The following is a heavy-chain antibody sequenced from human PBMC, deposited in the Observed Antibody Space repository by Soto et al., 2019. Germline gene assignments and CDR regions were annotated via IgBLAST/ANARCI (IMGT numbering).Heavy chain of an antibody. V-gene: IGHV4-30-4*01. J-gene: IGHJ6*02. CDR1: GASISSDDYY. CDR3: AREVNNYSGMDV. Sequence: QVQLQESGPGLVKPSQTLSLTCSISGASISSDDYYWSWFRQPPGKGLEWIGYISYSGSTYYNPSFTSGITRSVDTSKPQFSLIRSSVTAADTAVFYCAREVNNYSGMDVWGQGTTVTVSS. CDR2: ISYSGST.